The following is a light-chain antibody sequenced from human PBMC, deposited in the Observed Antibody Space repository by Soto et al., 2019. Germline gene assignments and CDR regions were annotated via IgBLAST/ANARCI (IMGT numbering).Light chain of an antibody. V-gene: IGLV1-40*01. CDR2: GNS. J-gene: IGLJ3*02. Sequence: QSALTQPPSVSGAPGQRVTISCTGSSSNIGAAYDVPWYQQLPGTAPKLLIYGNSNRPSGVPDRFSGSKSGTSASLAITGLQAEDEADYYCPSYDSSMSGWVFGGGTQLTVL. CDR3: PSYDSSMSGWV. CDR1: SSNIGAAYD.